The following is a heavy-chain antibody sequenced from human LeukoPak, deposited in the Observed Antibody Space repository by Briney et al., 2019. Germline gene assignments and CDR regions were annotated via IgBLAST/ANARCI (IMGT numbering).Heavy chain of an antibody. D-gene: IGHD5-18*01. CDR2: ISGSSSSS. V-gene: IGHV3-23*01. J-gene: IGHJ4*02. Sequence: GGSLRLSCAASGFTFSSYAMTWVRQAPGKGLEWVSGISGSSSSSYYADSVKGRFTISRDYSNNTVYLQMNSLRAEDTAVYYCAKAHSYGSADDFDYWGQGTLVTVSS. CDR3: AKAHSYGSADDFDY. CDR1: GFTFSSYA.